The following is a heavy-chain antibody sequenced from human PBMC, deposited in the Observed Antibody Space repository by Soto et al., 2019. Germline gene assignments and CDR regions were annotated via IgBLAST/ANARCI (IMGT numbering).Heavy chain of an antibody. CDR3: ARGASNWQYFDY. Sequence: SETLSLTCTVSGGSISSSSYYWGWIRQPPGKGLEWIGSIYYTGISNYNSSLKSRVTMSLDTSKNQFSLKLSSVSAADTAIYYCARGASNWQYFDYWGQGALVTVSS. CDR2: IYYTGIS. V-gene: IGHV4-39*07. D-gene: IGHD4-4*01. CDR1: GGSISSSSYY. J-gene: IGHJ4*02.